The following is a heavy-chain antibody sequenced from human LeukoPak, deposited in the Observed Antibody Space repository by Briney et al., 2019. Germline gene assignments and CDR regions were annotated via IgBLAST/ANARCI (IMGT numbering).Heavy chain of an antibody. D-gene: IGHD3-3*01. CDR1: GFTFSSYW. CDR3: AKTSKSIRFLEWLSGGYGMDV. J-gene: IGHJ6*02. Sequence: PGGSLRLSCAASGFTFSSYWMHWVRQAPGKGLVWVSRINSDGSSTSYADSVKGRFTISRDNSKNTLYLQMNSLRAEDTAVYYCAKTSKSIRFLEWLSGGYGMDVWGQGTTVTVSS. V-gene: IGHV3-74*01. CDR2: INSDGSST.